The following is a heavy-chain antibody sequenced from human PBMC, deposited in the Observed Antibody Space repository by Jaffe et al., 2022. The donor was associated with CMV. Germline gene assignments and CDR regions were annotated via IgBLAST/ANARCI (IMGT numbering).Heavy chain of an antibody. CDR3: ARETPRNWAGFHP. CDR2: VNPHDGDI. J-gene: IGHJ5*02. D-gene: IGHD7-27*01. CDR1: GYTFTNYL. Sequence: QLQLVQSGPEVKKPGASVKISCKASGYTFTNYLLHWVRQAPGQRLVWMGVVNPHDGDIFYAQRFQGRVTMTRDTSTSTVYMELTSLNSEDSATYYCARETPRNWAGFHPWGQGTLVTVSS. V-gene: IGHV1-46*01.